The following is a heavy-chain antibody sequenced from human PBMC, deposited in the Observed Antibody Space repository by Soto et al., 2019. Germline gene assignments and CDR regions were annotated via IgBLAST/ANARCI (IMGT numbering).Heavy chain of an antibody. V-gene: IGHV1-3*01. Sequence: ASVKVSCKASGSTFTSYSIHWVRRAPGQRLEWMGWINAGNGNTKYSQKFQGRVTITRDTSASTAYMELSSLRSEDTAVYYCARVAIATNIRYYYGSGSYPFDYWGQGTLVTVA. CDR2: INAGNGNT. D-gene: IGHD3-10*01. CDR1: GSTFTSYS. J-gene: IGHJ4*02. CDR3: ARVAIATNIRYYYGSGSYPFDY.